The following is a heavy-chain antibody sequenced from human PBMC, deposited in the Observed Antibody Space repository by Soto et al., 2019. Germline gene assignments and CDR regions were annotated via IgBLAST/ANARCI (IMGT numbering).Heavy chain of an antibody. V-gene: IGHV3-48*02. CDR2: ISSSSSTI. Sequence: GGSLRLSCAASGFTFSSYSMNWFRQAPGKGLEWVSYISSSSSTIYYADSVKGRFTISRDNAKNSLYLQMNSLRDEDTAVYYCARDQSSGWYRGAFDIWGQGTMVTVSS. CDR1: GFTFSSYS. J-gene: IGHJ3*02. CDR3: ARDQSSGWYRGAFDI. D-gene: IGHD6-19*01.